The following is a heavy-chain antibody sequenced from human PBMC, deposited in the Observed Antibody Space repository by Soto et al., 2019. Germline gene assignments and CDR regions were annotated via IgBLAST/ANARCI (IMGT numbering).Heavy chain of an antibody. D-gene: IGHD2-2*01. CDR2: IIPILGIA. CDR3: ASCSSTSCYLSDAFDI. V-gene: IGHV1-69*02. CDR1: GGTFSSYT. Sequence: QVQLVQSGAEVKKPGSSVKVSCKASGGTFSSYTISWVRQAPGQGLEWMGRIIPILGIANYAQKFQGRVTITAXXXTXXAYMELRSLRSEDTAVYYCASCSSTSCYLSDAFDIWGQGTMVTVSS. J-gene: IGHJ3*02.